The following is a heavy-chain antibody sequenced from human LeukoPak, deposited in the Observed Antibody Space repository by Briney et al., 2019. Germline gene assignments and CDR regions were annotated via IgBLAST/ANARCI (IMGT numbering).Heavy chain of an antibody. CDR1: GFTFSSYW. Sequence: PGGSLRLSCAASGFTFSSYWMSWVRQAPGKGLEWVANIKQDGSEKYYVDSVKGRFTISRDNAKNSLYLQMNSLRAEDTAVYYCARDDCSCISCYHNWFDPWGQGTLVTVSS. D-gene: IGHD2-2*01. J-gene: IGHJ5*02. CDR2: IKQDGSEK. CDR3: ARDDCSCISCYHNWFDP. V-gene: IGHV3-7*01.